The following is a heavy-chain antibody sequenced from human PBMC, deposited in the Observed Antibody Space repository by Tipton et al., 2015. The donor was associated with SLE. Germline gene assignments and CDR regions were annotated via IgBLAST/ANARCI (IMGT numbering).Heavy chain of an antibody. D-gene: IGHD2-8*01. J-gene: IGHJ4*02. CDR2: LYYSGNT. CDR3: ARGYCSDGVCCGFGFFDY. CDR1: GGSIRSSRHF. V-gene: IGHV4-39*07. Sequence: TLSLTCTVSGGSIRSSRHFWGWIRQPPGKGLEWIGVLYYSGNTYYNPSLKSPVTLSIDTSKNQFSLKMRSVTAADTAVYFCARGYCSDGVCCGFGFFDYWGQGNLVTVSS.